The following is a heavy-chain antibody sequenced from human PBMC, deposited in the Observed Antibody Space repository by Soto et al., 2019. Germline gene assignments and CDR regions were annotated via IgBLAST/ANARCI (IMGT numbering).Heavy chain of an antibody. Sequence: EVQLVESGGGLVQPGGSLRLSCAASGFTFSSYSMNWVRQAPGKGLEWGSYISSSSSTIYYADSVKGRFTISRDNAKNSLYLQMNSLRAEDTAVYYCARDLNLGSFDYWGQGTLVTVSS. CDR2: ISSSSSTI. CDR1: GFTFSSYS. V-gene: IGHV3-48*01. CDR3: ARDLNLGSFDY. J-gene: IGHJ4*02.